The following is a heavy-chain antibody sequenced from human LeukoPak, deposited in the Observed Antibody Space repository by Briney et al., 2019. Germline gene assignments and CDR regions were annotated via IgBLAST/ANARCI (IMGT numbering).Heavy chain of an antibody. J-gene: IGHJ6*03. CDR2: MNPNSGNT. D-gene: IGHD6-19*01. CDR3: ARRAVGNSYYYSMDV. V-gene: IGHV1-8*03. Sequence: GASVKVSCKASRYTFTGYYMHWVRQATGQGREWMGWMNPNSGNTGYAQKFQGRVTITRNTSISTAFMELSSLRSEDTAVYYCARRAVGNSYYYSMDVWGKGTTVTVSS. CDR1: RYTFTGYY.